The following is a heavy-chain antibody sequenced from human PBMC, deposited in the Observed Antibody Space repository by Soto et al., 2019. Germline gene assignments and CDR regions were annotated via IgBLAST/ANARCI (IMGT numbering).Heavy chain of an antibody. D-gene: IGHD6-13*01. J-gene: IGHJ6*02. CDR3: AKDRIAAAGIYYYYGMDV. Sequence: GGSLRLSCAASGFTFSSYGMHWVRQAPGKGLEWVAVISYDGSNKYYADSVKGRFTISRDNSKNTLYLQMNSLRAEDTAVYYCAKDRIAAAGIYYYYGMDVWGQGTTVTVSS. CDR2: ISYDGSNK. CDR1: GFTFSSYG. V-gene: IGHV3-30*18.